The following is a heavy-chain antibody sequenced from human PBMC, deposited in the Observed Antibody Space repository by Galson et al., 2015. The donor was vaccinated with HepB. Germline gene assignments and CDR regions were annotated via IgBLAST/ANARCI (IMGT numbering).Heavy chain of an antibody. CDR3: ARAYYYGSGSYRRPYFDY. V-gene: IGHV3-30-3*01. CDR2: ISYDGSNK. J-gene: IGHJ4*02. CDR1: GFTFSSYA. Sequence: SLRLSCAASGFTFSSYAMHWVRQAPGKGLEWVAVISYDGSNKYYADSVKGRFTISRDNSKNTLYLQMNSLRAEDTAVYYCARAYYYGSGSYRRPYFDYWGQGTLVTVSS. D-gene: IGHD3-10*01.